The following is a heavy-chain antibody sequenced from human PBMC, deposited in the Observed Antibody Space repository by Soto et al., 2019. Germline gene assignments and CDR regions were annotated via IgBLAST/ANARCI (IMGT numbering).Heavy chain of an antibody. V-gene: IGHV3-30*03. Sequence: QVQLVESGGGVVQPGRSLRLSCAASGFTFSRYAMYWVRQAPGKGLEWVALISYDETNKYYADSVKGRFTISRDNSKNTLYLHLNRLRPDNTAVYYCTGYYDYFGYWGQGPLIAVSS. CDR3: TGYYDYFGY. J-gene: IGHJ4*02. CDR2: ISYDETNK. CDR1: GFTFSRYA. D-gene: IGHD1-26*01.